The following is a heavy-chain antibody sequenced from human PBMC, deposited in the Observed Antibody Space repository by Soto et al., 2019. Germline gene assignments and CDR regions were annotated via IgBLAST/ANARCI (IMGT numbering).Heavy chain of an antibody. CDR1: GYTSTSYG. CDR2: ISAYNGNT. Sequence: ASVKVSCKASGYTSTSYGISWVRQAPGQGLEWMGWISAYNGNTNYAQKLQGRVTMTTDTSTSTAYMELRSLSSVTAADTAVYYCAREGGSSWYLDYWGQGTLVTVSS. J-gene: IGHJ4*02. V-gene: IGHV1-18*01. D-gene: IGHD2-15*01. CDR3: AREGGSSWYLDY.